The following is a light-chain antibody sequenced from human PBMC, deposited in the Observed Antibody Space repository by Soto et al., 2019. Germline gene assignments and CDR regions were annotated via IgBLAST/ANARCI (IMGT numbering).Light chain of an antibody. CDR1: QSVGSS. V-gene: IGKV3-15*01. Sequence: TQSPATLSVSPGDRATLSCRASQSVGSSLAWYQQKRGQPPRLLIYGASSRESGVPDRFSGSGSGTEFVFTVTSLQSDDSAVYSCQQYNSWPPTFGQGTRVEIK. CDR3: QQYNSWPPT. CDR2: GAS. J-gene: IGKJ1*01.